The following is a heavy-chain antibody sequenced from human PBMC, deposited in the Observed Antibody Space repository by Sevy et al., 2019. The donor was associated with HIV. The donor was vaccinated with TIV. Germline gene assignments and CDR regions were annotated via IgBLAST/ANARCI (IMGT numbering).Heavy chain of an antibody. CDR1: GFSLSTSGMC. Sequence: SGPTLVKPTQTLTLTCTFSGFSLSTSGMCVSWIRQPPGKALEWLALIVWDDDKYYRKSMKTRLTISKDTSKIQVVLTMTNMDPVDTATYYCARIVSGDSIGYFPDYWGQGTLVTVSS. D-gene: IGHD3-22*01. CDR3: ARIVSGDSIGYFPDY. CDR2: IVWDDDK. V-gene: IGHV2-70*01. J-gene: IGHJ4*02.